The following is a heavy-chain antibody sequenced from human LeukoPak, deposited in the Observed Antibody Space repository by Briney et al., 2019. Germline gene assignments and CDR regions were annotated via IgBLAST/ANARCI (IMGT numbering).Heavy chain of an antibody. V-gene: IGHV4-59*01. J-gene: IGHJ6*03. D-gene: IGHD6-6*01. CDR2: IYYSGST. CDR3: ARGFEYSTSSRLGYYYFYMDV. Sequence: SETLSLTCTVSGGSISSYYWSWIRQPPGKGLEWIGYIYYSGSTNYNPSLKSRVTISVDTSKNQFSLKLSSVTAADTAVYYCARGFEYSTSSRLGYYYFYMDVWGIGTTVTVSS. CDR1: GGSISSYY.